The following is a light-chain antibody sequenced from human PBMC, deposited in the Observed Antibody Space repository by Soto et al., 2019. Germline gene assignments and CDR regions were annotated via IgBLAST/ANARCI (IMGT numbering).Light chain of an antibody. CDR2: DVS. J-gene: IGLJ1*01. Sequence: QSVLTQPASVSGSPGQSITISCTGTSSDVGAYNYDSWYQQYPGEAPKVNIYDVSHRPAGVSNRFSGSKSGNTASLTIFGLQIQDEADYYCSSYTSATTYVFGTGTKVTVL. CDR1: SSDVGAYNY. V-gene: IGLV2-14*01. CDR3: SSYTSATTYV.